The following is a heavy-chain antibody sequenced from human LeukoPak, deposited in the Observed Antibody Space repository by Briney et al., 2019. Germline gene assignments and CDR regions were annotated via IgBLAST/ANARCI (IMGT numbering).Heavy chain of an antibody. CDR2: LWYDGSNK. J-gene: IGHJ4*02. CDR3: ARAVGGNYGAVDY. Sequence: PGGSLRLSCAASGFTFRNFAMHWVRQAPGKGLEWVASLWYDGSNKHYADSVKGRLTTSRDNSKNTVSLQVNSLRAEDTAAYYCARAVGGNYGAVDYWGQGALVTVSS. V-gene: IGHV3-33*01. CDR1: GFTFRNFA. D-gene: IGHD4-17*01.